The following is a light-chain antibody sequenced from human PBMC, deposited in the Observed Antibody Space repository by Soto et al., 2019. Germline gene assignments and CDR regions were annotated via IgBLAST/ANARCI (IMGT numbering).Light chain of an antibody. CDR1: ESVSTN. Sequence: RAWRQSQSTKNLSPVERATLPFRASESVSTNLAWYRQKAGQASRLLIYGASTRATGIPARLSGSGSGTEFTLTISSLQSEDFAVYYCLQYSIWRPFGQGTNVDI. J-gene: IGKJ1*01. CDR2: GAS. V-gene: IGKV3-15*01. CDR3: LQYSIWRP.